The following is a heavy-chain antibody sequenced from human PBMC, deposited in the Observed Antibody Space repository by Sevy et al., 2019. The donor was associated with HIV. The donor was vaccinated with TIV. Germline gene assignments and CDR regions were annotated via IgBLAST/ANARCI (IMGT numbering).Heavy chain of an antibody. V-gene: IGHV1-8*01. CDR3: ARYDSSGYYYGFDY. J-gene: IGHJ4*02. CDR2: MNPNNGNK. CDR1: GYTLTTYD. Sequence: ASVKVSCRASGYTLTTYDINWVRQAPGQGLEWMGWMNPNNGNKGFAQKFQGRLTMTRNTSISTAYMELSRLRSDDTAVYYCARYDSSGYYYGFDYWGQGTLVTVSS. D-gene: IGHD3-22*01.